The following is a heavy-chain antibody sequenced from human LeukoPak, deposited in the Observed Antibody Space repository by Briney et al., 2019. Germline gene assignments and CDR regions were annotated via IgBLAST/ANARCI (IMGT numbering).Heavy chain of an antibody. CDR3: ARDHSRWWEPADAFDI. J-gene: IGHJ3*02. CDR1: GGTLSRFA. Sequence: SVKVSCKASGGTLSRFAISWVRQAPGQGLEWMGGIIAIFGTANYAQKFQGRVTITADEFTGTAYMELNSLRSEDTAVYYCARDHSRWWEPADAFDIWGQGTMVTVSS. CDR2: IIAIFGTA. V-gene: IGHV1-69*13. D-gene: IGHD2-15*01.